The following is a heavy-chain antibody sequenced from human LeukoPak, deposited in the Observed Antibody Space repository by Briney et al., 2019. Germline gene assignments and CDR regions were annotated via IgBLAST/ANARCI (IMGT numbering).Heavy chain of an antibody. CDR1: GASISSSGSF. J-gene: IGHJ5*02. D-gene: IGHD6-19*01. CDR3: AKQAGSGWEGFDP. Sequence: SSETLSLTCTVSGASISSSGSFWGWFRQPPGKGLEWIGEINHSGSTNYNPSLKSRVTISVDTSKNQFSLKLSSVTAADTAVYYCAKQAGSGWEGFDPWGQGTLVTVSS. CDR2: INHSGST. V-gene: IGHV4-39*01.